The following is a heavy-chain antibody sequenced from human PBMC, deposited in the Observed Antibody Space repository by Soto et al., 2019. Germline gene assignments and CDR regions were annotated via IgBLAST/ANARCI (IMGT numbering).Heavy chain of an antibody. CDR2: IKQDGSEN. CDR1: GFTFSTYW. V-gene: IGHV3-7*04. CDR3: ARGAFPTWGSYPLDY. Sequence: EVQLEESGGGLVQPGGSLRLSCAASGFTFSTYWMTWVRQAPGKGLEWVANIKQDGSENYYVDSVKGRFTISRDNAKNSLYLEMYSLRAEDTAVYYCARGAFPTWGSYPLDYWGQGTLVTVSS. J-gene: IGHJ4*02. D-gene: IGHD3-16*02.